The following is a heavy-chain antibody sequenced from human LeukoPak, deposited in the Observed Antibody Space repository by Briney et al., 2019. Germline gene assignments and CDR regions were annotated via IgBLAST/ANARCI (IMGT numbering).Heavy chain of an antibody. CDR3: ARDAPTQNSYYDFWSGYYSVSYYYYYMDV. Sequence: AGGSLRLSCAASRFTFSNYWMNWFRQAPGKGLEWVSSISSSSSYINYADSVKGRFTISRDNAKNSLYLQMNRLRAEDTAVYYCARDAPTQNSYYDFWSGYYSVSYYYYYMDVWGKGTTVTVSS. V-gene: IGHV3-21*01. J-gene: IGHJ6*03. CDR2: ISSSSSYI. CDR1: RFTFSNYW. D-gene: IGHD3-3*01.